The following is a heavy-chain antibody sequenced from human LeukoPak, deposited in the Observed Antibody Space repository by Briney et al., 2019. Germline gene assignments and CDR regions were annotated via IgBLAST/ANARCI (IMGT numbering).Heavy chain of an antibody. CDR2: IKYDGSAT. CDR3: VSGSLQSGYNFDY. Sequence: GGSLRLSCAASGFTFGNYWMHWIRQVPGKGLVWVSHIKYDGSATNYADSVKGRFTISRDNAKNTLYLQMNSLRAEDTAVYYCVSGSLQSGYNFDYWGQGALVTVSS. CDR1: GFTFGNYW. D-gene: IGHD3-3*01. V-gene: IGHV3-74*01. J-gene: IGHJ4*02.